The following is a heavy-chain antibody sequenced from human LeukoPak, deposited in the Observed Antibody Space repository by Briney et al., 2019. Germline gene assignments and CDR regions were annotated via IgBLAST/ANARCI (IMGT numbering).Heavy chain of an antibody. Sequence: GGSLRLSCSASGFTFSNFAMHWVRQAPGKGLVWVSHIKPDGSYTSYADSVKGRFAISRDNARDTLYLQMNSLRAEDTAVYYCVRGGYGGYSFDSWGQGTLVTVSS. CDR1: GFTFSNFA. V-gene: IGHV3-74*01. CDR2: IKPDGSYT. J-gene: IGHJ4*02. D-gene: IGHD4-23*01. CDR3: VRGGYGGYSFDS.